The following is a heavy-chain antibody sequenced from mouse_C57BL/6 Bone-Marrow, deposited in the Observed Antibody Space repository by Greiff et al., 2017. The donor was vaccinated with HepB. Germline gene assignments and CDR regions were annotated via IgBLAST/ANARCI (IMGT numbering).Heavy chain of an antibody. CDR2: IYPRSGNT. CDR1: GYTFTSYG. Sequence: QVHVKQSGAELARPGASVKLSCKASGYTFTSYGISWVKQRTGQGLEWIGEIYPRSGNTYYNEKFKGKATLTADKSSSTAYMELRSLTSEDSAVYFCEYGTGGYAMDDWGQGTSVTVSS. CDR3: EYGTGGYAMDD. J-gene: IGHJ4*01. D-gene: IGHD4-1*01. V-gene: IGHV1-81*01.